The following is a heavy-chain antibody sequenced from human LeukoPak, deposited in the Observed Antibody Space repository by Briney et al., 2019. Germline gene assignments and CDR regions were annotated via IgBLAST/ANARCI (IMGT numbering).Heavy chain of an antibody. V-gene: IGHV4-34*01. D-gene: IGHD2/OR15-2a*01. J-gene: IGHJ4*02. CDR2: IFHGGSP. Sequence: SLRLSCAASGFTFSSYSVNWVRQAPGKGLEWIGEIFHGGSPNCNPSLKSRVTTSVDTSKNQFSLKLTSVTAADTAMYYCARGERKNSRWDMSWGQGTLVTVSS. CDR1: GFTFSSYS. CDR3: ARGERKNSRWDMS.